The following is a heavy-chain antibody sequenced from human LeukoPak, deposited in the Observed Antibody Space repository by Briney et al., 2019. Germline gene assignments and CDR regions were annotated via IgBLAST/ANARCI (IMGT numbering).Heavy chain of an antibody. V-gene: IGHV1-69*13. CDR3: ARIPRNYYYYMDV. Sequence: GASVKVSCKASGYTFTGYYMHWVRQAPGQGLEWMGGIIPIFGTANYAQKFQGRVTITADESTSTAYMELSSLRSEDTAVYCCARIPRNYYYYMDVWGKGTTVTVSS. J-gene: IGHJ6*03. CDR1: GYTFTGYY. CDR2: IIPIFGTA. D-gene: IGHD2-2*02.